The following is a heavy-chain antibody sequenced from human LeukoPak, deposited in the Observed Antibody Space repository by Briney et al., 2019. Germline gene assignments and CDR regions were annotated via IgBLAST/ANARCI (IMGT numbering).Heavy chain of an antibody. J-gene: IGHJ3*02. CDR3: ARVAERTWLPYDAAFDI. CDR2: IYYSGST. CDR1: GGSISSYY. D-gene: IGHD3-9*01. Sequence: SETLSLTCTVSGGSISSYYWSWIRQPPGKGLEWIGYIYYSGSTNYNPSLKSRVTISLDTSKNHFSLNLTSVTAADTAMYYCARVAERTWLPYDAAFDIWGLGTMVTVSS. V-gene: IGHV4-59*08.